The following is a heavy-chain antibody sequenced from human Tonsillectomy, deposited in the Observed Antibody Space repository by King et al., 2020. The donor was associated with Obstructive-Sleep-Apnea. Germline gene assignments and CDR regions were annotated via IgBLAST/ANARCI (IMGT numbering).Heavy chain of an antibody. CDR3: ASGYNFGMDAFDI. V-gene: IGHV3-7*01. J-gene: IGHJ3*02. D-gene: IGHD5-12*01. Sequence: VQLVESGGGLVQPGGSLRLSCAGSGFRFNYYWMSWVRQAPGKGLEWVAIIKEDGSEKYYAGSVKGRFTVSRDNAKNSLYLQMNSLRTEDSAEYYCASGYNFGMDAFDIWGQGTMVTVSS. CDR1: GFRFNYYW. CDR2: IKEDGSEK.